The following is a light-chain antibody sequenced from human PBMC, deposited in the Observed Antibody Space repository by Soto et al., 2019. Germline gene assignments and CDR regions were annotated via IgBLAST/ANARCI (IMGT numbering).Light chain of an antibody. J-gene: IGKJ4*01. CDR3: QQYYHWPVT. Sequence: EIVMTQSPATLSVSPGERATLSCRASQSVSSDLAWYHQKPGQAPRLLIYGASTRATGIPARFRGSGSGTEFTLTVDTLQSEDIAIYYCQQYYHWPVTFGGGTKVEIK. V-gene: IGKV3-15*01. CDR1: QSVSSD. CDR2: GAS.